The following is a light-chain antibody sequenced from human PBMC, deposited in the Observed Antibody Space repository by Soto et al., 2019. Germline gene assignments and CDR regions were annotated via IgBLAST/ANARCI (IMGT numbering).Light chain of an antibody. Sequence: EIVMTQSPATLSVSPGERATLSCRASQSVSTNLAWYQQKPGQSPRLVMYGAATRDTGIPARFSGSGSGTDFTLTISSLQSEDFAVYYCQQSSNWPRTFGQGTKVEIK. CDR2: GAA. V-gene: IGKV3-15*01. CDR1: QSVSTN. CDR3: QQSSNWPRT. J-gene: IGKJ1*01.